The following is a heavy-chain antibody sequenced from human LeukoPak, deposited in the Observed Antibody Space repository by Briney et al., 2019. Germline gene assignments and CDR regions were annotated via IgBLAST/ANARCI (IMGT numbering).Heavy chain of an antibody. Sequence: ASVKVSCKVSGYTLTELSMHWVRQAPGKGLEWMGGFDPEDGETIYAQKFQGRVTMTEDTSTDTAYMELGSLRSEDTAVYYCAKGNRGELTGEFDYWGQGTLVTVSS. V-gene: IGHV1-24*01. D-gene: IGHD7-27*01. J-gene: IGHJ4*02. CDR1: GYTLTELS. CDR2: FDPEDGET. CDR3: AKGNRGELTGEFDY.